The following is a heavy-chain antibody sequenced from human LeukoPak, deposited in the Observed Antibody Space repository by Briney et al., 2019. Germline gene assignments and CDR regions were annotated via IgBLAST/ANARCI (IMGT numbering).Heavy chain of an antibody. CDR1: GGSFSGYY. CDR2: INHSGST. Sequence: SETLSLTCAVYGGSFSGYYWSWIRQPPGKGLEWIGEINHSGSTNYNPSLKSRVTISVDTSKNQFSLELSSVTAADTAVYYCARGRRYCSSTSCPRSHNYYYYYMDVWGKGTTVTVSS. D-gene: IGHD2-2*01. CDR3: ARGRRYCSSTSCPRSHNYYYYYMDV. V-gene: IGHV4-34*01. J-gene: IGHJ6*03.